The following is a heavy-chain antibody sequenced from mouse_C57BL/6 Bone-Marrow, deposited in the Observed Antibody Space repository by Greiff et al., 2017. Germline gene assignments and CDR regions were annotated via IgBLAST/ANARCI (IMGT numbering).Heavy chain of an antibody. CDR3: ARGDLLLLRSAWFAY. CDR2: ISYDGSN. Sequence: DVQLQESGPGLVKPSQSLSLTCSVTGYSITSGYYWNWIRQFPGNKLEWMGYISYDGSNNYNPSLKNRISITRDTSKNQFFLKLNSVTTEDTATYYCARGDLLLLRSAWFAYWGQGTLVTVSA. J-gene: IGHJ3*01. CDR1: GYSITSGYY. D-gene: IGHD1-1*01. V-gene: IGHV3-6*01.